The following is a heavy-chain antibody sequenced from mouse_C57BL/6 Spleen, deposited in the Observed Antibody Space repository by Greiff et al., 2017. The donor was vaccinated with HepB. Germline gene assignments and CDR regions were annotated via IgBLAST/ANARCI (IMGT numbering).Heavy chain of an antibody. J-gene: IGHJ4*01. Sequence: EVQLVESGGGLVKPGGSLKLSCAASGFTFSSYAMSWVRQTPEKRLEWVATISDGGSYTYYPDNVKGRFTISRDNAKNNLYLQMSHLKSEDTAMYYCASGPAMDYWGQGTSVTVSS. CDR1: GFTFSSYA. CDR2: ISDGGSYT. CDR3: ASGPAMDY. V-gene: IGHV5-4*01.